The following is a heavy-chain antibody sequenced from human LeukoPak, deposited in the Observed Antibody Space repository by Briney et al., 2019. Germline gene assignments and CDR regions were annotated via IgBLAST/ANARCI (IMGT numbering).Heavy chain of an antibody. CDR2: ISSSSSYI. V-gene: IGHV3-21*01. Sequence: GGSLRLSCAASGFTFSSYSMSWVRQAPGEGLEWVSSISSSSSYIYYTDSVKGRFTISRDNSKNSPYLQMNSRRAEHTAVYYCARGPSGYNHTGGPGTLVTVSP. J-gene: IGHJ4*02. D-gene: IGHD5-12*01. CDR3: ARGPSGYNHT. CDR1: GFTFSSYS.